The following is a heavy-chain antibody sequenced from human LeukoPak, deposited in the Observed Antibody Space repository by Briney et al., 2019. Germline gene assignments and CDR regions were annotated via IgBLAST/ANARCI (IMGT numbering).Heavy chain of an antibody. CDR3: ARGLRGYCSGGSCYRLYYYYYMDV. D-gene: IGHD2-15*01. V-gene: IGHV4-34*01. CDR1: GGSFSGYY. CDR2: INHSGST. Sequence: SETLSLTCAVYGGSFSGYYWSWIRQPPGKGLEWIGEINHSGSTNYNPSLKSPVTISVDTSKNQFSLKLSSVTAADTAVYYCARGLRGYCSGGSCYRLYYYYYMDVWGKGTTVTVSS. J-gene: IGHJ6*03.